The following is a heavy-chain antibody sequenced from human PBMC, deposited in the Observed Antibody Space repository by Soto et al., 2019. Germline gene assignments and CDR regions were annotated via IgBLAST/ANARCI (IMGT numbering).Heavy chain of an antibody. CDR3: ARVLIAGVTTD. Sequence: QVQLQQWGAGLLKPSETLSLTCAVYGGSFSGFYWSWIRQPPGKGLEWIGESNHVGSTNYNPSLQRRVTMSVDPSKNQCSLRLTSVTAADTAVYYCARVLIAGVTTDWGQGTLVIVSS. CDR1: GGSFSGFY. V-gene: IGHV4-34*01. J-gene: IGHJ4*02. CDR2: SNHVGST. D-gene: IGHD5-18*01.